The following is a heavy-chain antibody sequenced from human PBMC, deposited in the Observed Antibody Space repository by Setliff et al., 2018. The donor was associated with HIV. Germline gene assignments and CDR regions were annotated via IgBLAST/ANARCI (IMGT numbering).Heavy chain of an antibody. CDR3: ARPRRVRSRAWYWSDI. J-gene: IGHJ5*02. CDR1: YGSISGHY. Sequence: SSETLSLTCTVSYGSISGHYWTWIRQPPGKGLEWIGYIHHSGGTQYNPSLMSRLTISVDKSKNQFSLKLISVTAADTAVYYCARPRRVRSRAWYWSDIWGQGTLVTVSS. CDR2: IHHSGGT. D-gene: IGHD6-19*01. V-gene: IGHV4-59*08.